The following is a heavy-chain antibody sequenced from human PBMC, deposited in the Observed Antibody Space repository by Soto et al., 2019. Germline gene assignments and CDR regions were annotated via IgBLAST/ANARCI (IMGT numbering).Heavy chain of an antibody. CDR3: ARGRYRDY. V-gene: IGHV1-18*01. CDR1: GYAFTTYG. CDR2: ISAHNGNT. J-gene: IGHJ4*02. Sequence: QVHLVQSGAEVKKPGASVKVSCQASGYAFTTYGITWVQQAPGQGLEWMGWISAHNGNTNYAQKLQGRVTVTRDTSTSTAYMELWSLRSDDTAVYYCARGRYRDYWGQGALVTVSS. D-gene: IGHD1-1*01.